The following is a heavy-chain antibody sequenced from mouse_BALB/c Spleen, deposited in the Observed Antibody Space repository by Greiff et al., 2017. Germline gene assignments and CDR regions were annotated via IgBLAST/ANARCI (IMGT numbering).Heavy chain of an antibody. Sequence: DVQLQESGPGLVKPSQSLSLTCTVTGYSITSDYAWNWIRQFPGNKLEWMGYISYSGSTSYNPSLKSRISITRDTSKNQFFLQLNSVTTEDTATYYCARKGVYGNFDYWGQGTTLTVSS. D-gene: IGHD2-1*01. CDR2: ISYSGST. V-gene: IGHV3-2*02. J-gene: IGHJ2*01. CDR1: GYSITSDYA. CDR3: ARKGVYGNFDY.